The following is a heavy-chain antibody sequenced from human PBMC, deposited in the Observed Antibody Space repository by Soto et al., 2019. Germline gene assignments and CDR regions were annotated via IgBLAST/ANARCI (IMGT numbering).Heavy chain of an antibody. CDR3: AHRHLEGNYFDY. V-gene: IGHV2-5*02. CDR2: IYWDDDK. CDR1: GFSLSTSGVG. Sequence: QITLKESGPPLVKPTQTLTLTCTFSGFSLSTSGVGVGWIRQPPGKALEWLALIYWDDDKRYSPSLKSRLTITKDTSKNQVVLTMTNIDPVDTATYYCAHRHLEGNYFDYWGQGTLVTVSS. J-gene: IGHJ4*02. D-gene: IGHD6-13*01.